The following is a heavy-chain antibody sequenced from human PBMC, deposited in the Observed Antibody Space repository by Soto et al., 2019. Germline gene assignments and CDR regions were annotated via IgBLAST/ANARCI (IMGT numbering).Heavy chain of an antibody. V-gene: IGHV1-69*13. J-gene: IGHJ6*02. D-gene: IGHD6-6*01. CDR3: ARGPNRIAARGRDYYYYYGMDV. Sequence: GASVKVSCKASGGTFSSYAISWVRQAPGRGLEWMGGIIPIFGTANYAQKFRGRVTITADESTSTAYMELSSLRSEDTAVYYCARGPNRIAARGRDYYYYYGMDVWGQGTTVTVSS. CDR2: IIPIFGTA. CDR1: GGTFSSYA.